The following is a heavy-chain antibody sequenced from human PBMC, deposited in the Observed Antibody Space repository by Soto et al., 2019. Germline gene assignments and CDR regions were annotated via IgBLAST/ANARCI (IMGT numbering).Heavy chain of an antibody. J-gene: IGHJ6*02. Sequence: QVQLMQSGAEVKKPGASVKVSCKASGYTFTSYGISWVRQAPGQGLEWMGWISAYNGNTNYAQKLQGRVTMTTDTSTSTAYMELRSLRSDDTAVYYCARDCPELLVGSNYYYGMDVWGQGTTFTVSS. D-gene: IGHD3-10*01. CDR1: GYTFTSYG. V-gene: IGHV1-18*01. CDR2: ISAYNGNT. CDR3: ARDCPELLVGSNYYYGMDV.